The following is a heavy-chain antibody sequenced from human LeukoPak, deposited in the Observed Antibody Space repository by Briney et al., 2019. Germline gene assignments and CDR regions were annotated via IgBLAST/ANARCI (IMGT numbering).Heavy chain of an antibody. CDR1: GGALRSYY. CDR3: ARSGVRGVVDY. Sequence: SGTLFLTCTGSGGALRSYYWGWIPQPPREGMGWIGYIYYSGSTNYNPSLKSRVTISVDTSKNQFSLKLSSVTAADTAVYYCARSGVRGVVDYWGQGTLVTVSS. V-gene: IGHV4-59*01. D-gene: IGHD3-10*01. CDR2: IYYSGST. J-gene: IGHJ4*02.